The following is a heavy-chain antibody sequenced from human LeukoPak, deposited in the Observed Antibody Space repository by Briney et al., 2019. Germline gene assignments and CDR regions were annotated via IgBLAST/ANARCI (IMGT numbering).Heavy chain of an antibody. Sequence: QPGGSLRLSCAASGFTFSSCVMHWVRQAPGKGLEWVAVIWYDGSNEYYADSVKGRFTNSRDNSKSTLYLQMNSLRAEDTAVYYCARDQSGYLDYWGQGTLVTVSS. CDR1: GFTFSSCV. D-gene: IGHD3-3*01. V-gene: IGHV3-33*01. CDR3: ARDQSGYLDY. J-gene: IGHJ4*02. CDR2: IWYDGSNE.